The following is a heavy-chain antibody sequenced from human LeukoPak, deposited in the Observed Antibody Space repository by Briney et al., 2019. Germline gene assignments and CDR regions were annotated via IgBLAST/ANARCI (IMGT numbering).Heavy chain of an antibody. V-gene: IGHV4-4*07. D-gene: IGHD6-13*01. CDR1: GGSISRYY. CDR3: ARQIASAGTAGFDC. J-gene: IGHJ4*02. Sequence: SDTLSLTCTLSGGSISRYYWSWIRQPAGKGLEWIGRNYSTGSTNYHPSLKSRVTMLEDTSKKQFYMRLRSVTAADTAVYYCARQIASAGTAGFDCWGQGALVTVSS. CDR2: NYSTGST.